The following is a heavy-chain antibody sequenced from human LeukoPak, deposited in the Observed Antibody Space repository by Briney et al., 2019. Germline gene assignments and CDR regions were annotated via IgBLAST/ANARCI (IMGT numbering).Heavy chain of an antibody. CDR2: INPNSCGT. CDR3: ARADDYGDYIGVYYYGMDV. J-gene: IGHJ6*02. Sequence: ASVKVSCKASGYTFTGYYMHWVRQAPGQGLEWMGWINPNSCGTNYAQKFQGRVTMTRDTSISTAYMELSRLRSDDTAVYYCARADDYGDYIGVYYYGMDVWGQGTTVTVSS. V-gene: IGHV1-2*02. CDR1: GYTFTGYY. D-gene: IGHD4-17*01.